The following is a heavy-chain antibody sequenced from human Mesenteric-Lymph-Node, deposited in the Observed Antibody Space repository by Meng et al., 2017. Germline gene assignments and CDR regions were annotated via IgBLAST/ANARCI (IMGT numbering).Heavy chain of an antibody. CDR1: ELTISDNF. D-gene: IGHD2/OR15-2a*01. CDR2: IYNDGNT. J-gene: IGHJ4*02. Sequence: GGSLRLSCTASELTISDNFLTWVRQAPGKVLEWLSIIYNDGNTYYADSVQGRFIISRDNSKNTLHLQMSSLRVEDTAVYYCAKSYNSASWRGFFDYWGQGTLVTVSS. V-gene: IGHV3-53*01. CDR3: AKSYNSASWRGFFDY.